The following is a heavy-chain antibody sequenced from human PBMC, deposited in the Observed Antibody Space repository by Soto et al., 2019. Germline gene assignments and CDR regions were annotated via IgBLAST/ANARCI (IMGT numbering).Heavy chain of an antibody. CDR2: IYYSGST. CDR3: AIGKSEYYYDSSGYRYYFDY. CDR1: GGSISSGGYY. Sequence: SETLSLTCTVSGGSISSGGYYWSWIRQHPGKGLEWIGYIYYSGSTYYNPSLKSRVTISVDTSKNQFSLKLSSVTAADTAVYYCAIGKSEYYYDSSGYRYYFDYWGQGTLVTVSS. V-gene: IGHV4-31*03. D-gene: IGHD3-22*01. J-gene: IGHJ4*02.